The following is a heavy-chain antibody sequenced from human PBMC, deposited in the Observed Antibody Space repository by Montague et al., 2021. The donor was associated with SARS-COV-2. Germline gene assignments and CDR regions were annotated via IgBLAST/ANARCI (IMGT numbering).Heavy chain of an antibody. D-gene: IGHD2-8*02. CDR3: VREVWWSFDL. CDR1: GFSYTIHY. Sequence: SLRLSCAASGFSYTIHYMSWVRQASGKGLQWIAKIIREGTETYYADSVRGRFIVSRDNAKKSMTLEMHSLTVDDTAVYYCVREVWWSFDLWGQGAPVTVSS. J-gene: IGHJ4*02. CDR2: IIREGTET. V-gene: IGHV3-7*03.